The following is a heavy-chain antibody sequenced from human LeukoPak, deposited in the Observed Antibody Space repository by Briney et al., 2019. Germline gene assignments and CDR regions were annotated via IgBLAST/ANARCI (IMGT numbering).Heavy chain of an antibody. CDR1: GYTFSTSG. CDR2: IIPILGIA. V-gene: IGHV1-69*04. CDR3: ATGELPDY. D-gene: IGHD1-26*01. Sequence: GASVKVSCKASGYTFSTSGISWVRQAPGQGLEWMGRIIPILGIANYAQKFQGRVTITADKSTSTAYMELSSLRSEDTAVYYCATGELPDYWGQGTLVTVSS. J-gene: IGHJ4*02.